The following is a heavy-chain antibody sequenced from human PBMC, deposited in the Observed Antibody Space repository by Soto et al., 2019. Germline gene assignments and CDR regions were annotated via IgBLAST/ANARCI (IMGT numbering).Heavy chain of an antibody. CDR3: ARDAYYDRGGGV. CDR2: IYYSGST. CDR1: GGSISSGGYY. Sequence: QVQLQESGPGLVKPSQTLSLTCTVSGGSISSGGYYWSWIRQHPGKGLEWIGYIYYSGSTYYNPSRTSRVTKSVDTSKHQSSLKLRSVTAADTAVYYCARDAYYDRGGGVWGQGTTVTVSS. J-gene: IGHJ6*02. D-gene: IGHD3-22*01. V-gene: IGHV4-31*03.